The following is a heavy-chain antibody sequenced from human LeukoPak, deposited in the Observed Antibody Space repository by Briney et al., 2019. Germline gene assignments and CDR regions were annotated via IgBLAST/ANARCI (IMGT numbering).Heavy chain of an antibody. D-gene: IGHD3-22*01. V-gene: IGHV4-34*01. CDR3: ARARLTYYYDSSGYSSAEYFQH. CDR1: GGSFSGYY. Sequence: SETLSLTCAVYGGSFSGYYWSWIRQPPGKGLEWIGEINHSGSTNHNPSLKSRVTISVDTSKNQFSLKLSSVTAADTAVYYCARARLTYYYDSSGYSSAEYFQHWGQGTLVTVSS. CDR2: INHSGST. J-gene: IGHJ1*01.